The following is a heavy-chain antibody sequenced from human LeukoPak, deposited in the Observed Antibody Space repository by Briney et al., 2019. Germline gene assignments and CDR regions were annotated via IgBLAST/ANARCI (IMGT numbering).Heavy chain of an antibody. J-gene: IGHJ4*02. D-gene: IGHD5-24*01. CDR3: ARLSDGYNNF. CDR1: GYRFGNYW. CDR2: IYPGDSDT. Sequence: PGESLKISCKGSGYRFGNYWIAWVRQMPGKGLESMGIIYPGDSDTRYSPSFQGQVTFSADKSISTAYLQWSSLKASDTAMYYCARLSDGYNNFRGQGTLVTVSS. V-gene: IGHV5-51*01.